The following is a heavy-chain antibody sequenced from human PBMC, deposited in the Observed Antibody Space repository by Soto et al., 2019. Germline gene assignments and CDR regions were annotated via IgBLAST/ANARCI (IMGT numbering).Heavy chain of an antibody. CDR2: IYWNDDK. CDR3: AHSRMLRYYDSSGYFNY. V-gene: IGHV2-5*01. J-gene: IGHJ4*02. Sequence: ESGPTLVNPTQTLTLTCTFSGFSLSTSGVGVGWIRQPPGKALEWLALIYWNDDKRYSPSLKSRLTITKDTSKNQVVLTMTNMDPVDTATYYCAHSRMLRYYDSSGYFNYWGQGTLVTVSS. CDR1: GFSLSTSGVG. D-gene: IGHD3-22*01.